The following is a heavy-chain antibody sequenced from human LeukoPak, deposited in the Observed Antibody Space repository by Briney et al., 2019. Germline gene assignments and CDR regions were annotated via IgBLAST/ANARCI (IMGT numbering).Heavy chain of an antibody. Sequence: GGSLRLSCAASGFTFSSYSMNWVRQAPGKGLEWVSSISSSSSYIYYADSVKGRFTISRDNAKNSLYLQMNSLRAEDTAVYYCARALQFNGPCDYWGQGTLVTVSS. CDR2: ISSSSSYI. V-gene: IGHV3-21*01. CDR3: ARALQFNGPCDY. CDR1: GFTFSSYS. J-gene: IGHJ4*02. D-gene: IGHD5-24*01.